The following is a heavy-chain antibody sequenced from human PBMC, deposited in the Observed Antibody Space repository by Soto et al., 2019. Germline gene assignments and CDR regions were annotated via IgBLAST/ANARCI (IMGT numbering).Heavy chain of an antibody. V-gene: IGHV3-23*01. CDR3: AKSDRRDFGWLPLANPFDY. J-gene: IGHJ4*02. CDR1: GFTFSSYA. Sequence: LRLSCAASGFTFSSYAMSWVRQAPGKGLEWVSAISGSGGSTYYADSVKGRFTISRDNSKNTLYLQMNSLRAEDTAVYYCAKSDRRDFGWLPLANPFDYWGQGTLVTVSS. D-gene: IGHD3-9*01. CDR2: ISGSGGST.